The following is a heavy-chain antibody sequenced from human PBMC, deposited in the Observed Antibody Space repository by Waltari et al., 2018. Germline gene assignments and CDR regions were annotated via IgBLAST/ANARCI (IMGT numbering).Heavy chain of an antibody. V-gene: IGHV3-21*01. D-gene: IGHD3-9*01. CDR2: ISSISSYI. Sequence: EVQLVESGGGLVKPGGSLRLSCAASGFTFSSYSMNGVRQAPGNGLEWVSSISSISSYIYYADSVKGRFTISRDNAKNSLYLQMNSLRAEDTAVYYCARDPSTYYDILTGYYSFDYWGQGTLVTVSS. CDR3: ARDPSTYYDILTGYYSFDY. J-gene: IGHJ4*02. CDR1: GFTFSSYS.